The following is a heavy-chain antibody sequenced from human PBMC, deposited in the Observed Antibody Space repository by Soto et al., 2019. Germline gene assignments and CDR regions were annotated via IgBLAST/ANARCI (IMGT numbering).Heavy chain of an antibody. CDR1: GGSISSGGYS. Sequence: SETLSLTCAVSGGSISSGGYSWSWIRQPPGKGLEWIGYIYHSGSTYYNPSLKSRVTISVDRSKNQFSLKLSSVTAADTAVYYCARGDSPFDYWGQGTLVTVSS. CDR2: IYHSGST. J-gene: IGHJ4*02. CDR3: ARGDSPFDY. D-gene: IGHD2-21*02. V-gene: IGHV4-30-2*01.